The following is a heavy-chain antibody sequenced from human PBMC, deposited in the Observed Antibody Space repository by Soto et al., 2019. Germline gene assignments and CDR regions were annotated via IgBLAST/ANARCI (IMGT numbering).Heavy chain of an antibody. Sequence: EVQLLESGGGLVQPGGSVRLSCAASGFNFKKYAMSWVRQAPGKGLEWVSGITDSGASTSYADSVKGRFSVSRDNSENTMFLQMNSLRVEDTAIYFCARGLKWGATKWGQGTLVTVSS. J-gene: IGHJ4*02. V-gene: IGHV3-23*01. D-gene: IGHD1-26*01. CDR2: ITDSGAST. CDR3: ARGLKWGATK. CDR1: GFNFKKYA.